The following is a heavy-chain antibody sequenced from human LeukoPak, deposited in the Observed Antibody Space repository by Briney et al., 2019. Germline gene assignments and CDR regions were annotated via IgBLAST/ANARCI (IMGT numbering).Heavy chain of an antibody. CDR3: ARGYSYGYFLSNY. V-gene: IGHV3-23*01. CDR2: ISGSGGST. D-gene: IGHD5-18*01. Sequence: PGGSLRLSCAASGFTFSSYAMSWVRQAPGKGLEWVSAISGSGGSTYYADSVKGRFTISRDNSKNTLYLQMNSLRAEDTAVYYCARGYSYGYFLSNYWGQGTLVTVSS. J-gene: IGHJ4*02. CDR1: GFTFSSYA.